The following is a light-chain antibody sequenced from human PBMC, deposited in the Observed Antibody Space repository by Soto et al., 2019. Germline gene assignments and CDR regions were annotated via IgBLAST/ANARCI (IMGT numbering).Light chain of an antibody. CDR1: SGSIASNY. CDR3: QSYDSSNWV. V-gene: IGLV6-57*02. CDR2: EDN. J-gene: IGLJ3*02. Sequence: NFMLTQPHSVSESPGKTVTISCTGSSGSIASNYVQWYQQRPGSAPTTVIYEDNQRPSGVPDRFSGSIDSSSNSASLTISGLKNEDEADYSCQSYDSSNWVFGGGTKLTVL.